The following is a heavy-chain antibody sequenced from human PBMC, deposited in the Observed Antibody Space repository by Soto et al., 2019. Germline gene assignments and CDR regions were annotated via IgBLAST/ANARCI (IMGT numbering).Heavy chain of an antibody. J-gene: IGHJ6*02. Sequence: IYAISWVRQAPGQGLEWMGGIIPIFGTANYAQKFQGRVTITADESTSTAYMELSSLRSEDTAVYYCARDITMVRGVILGGYYGMDVWGQGTTVTVSS. CDR1: IYA. CDR3: ARDITMVRGVILGGYYGMDV. D-gene: IGHD3-10*01. CDR2: IIPIFGTA. V-gene: IGHV1-69*01.